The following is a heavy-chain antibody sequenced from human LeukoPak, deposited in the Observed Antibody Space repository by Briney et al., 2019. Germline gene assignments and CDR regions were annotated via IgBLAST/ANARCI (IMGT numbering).Heavy chain of an antibody. CDR1: GFTFSNYA. CDR3: ARGTPDY. Sequence: GGSLRLSCAGSGFTFSNYAMTWVRQAPGKGLEWVSSVSGSGRNTFYPDSVEGRFTISRDNSKNTVYLQMNSLRAEDTAVYYCARGTPDYWGQGTLVTVSS. CDR2: VSGSGRNT. D-gene: IGHD1-1*01. V-gene: IGHV3-23*01. J-gene: IGHJ4*02.